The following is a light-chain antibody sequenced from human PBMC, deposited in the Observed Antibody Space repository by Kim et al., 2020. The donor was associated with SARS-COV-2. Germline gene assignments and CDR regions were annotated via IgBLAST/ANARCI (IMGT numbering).Light chain of an antibody. CDR1: KYVSRTC. Sequence: LYTEERDRRYSRARKYVSRTCIDWYQQKPGQAPRLRIYGGSSRAAGIPDRFSGSESGTDFTLTITRLEPEDFAVYYCQQYGSLWTFGEGTKVDIK. V-gene: IGKV3-20*01. CDR2: GGS. J-gene: IGKJ1*01. CDR3: QQYGSLWT.